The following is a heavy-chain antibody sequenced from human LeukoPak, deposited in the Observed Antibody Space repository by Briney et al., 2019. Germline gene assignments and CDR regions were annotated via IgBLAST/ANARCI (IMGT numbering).Heavy chain of an antibody. J-gene: IGHJ5*02. Sequence: GASVKVSCKASGGTSSSYAISWVRQAPGQGLEWMGGIIPIFGTANYAQKFQGRVTITTDESTSTAYMELSSLRSEDTAVYYCARGPGIAAAGPFDPWGQGTLVTVSS. CDR2: IIPIFGTA. V-gene: IGHV1-69*05. CDR3: ARGPGIAAAGPFDP. CDR1: GGTSSSYA. D-gene: IGHD6-13*01.